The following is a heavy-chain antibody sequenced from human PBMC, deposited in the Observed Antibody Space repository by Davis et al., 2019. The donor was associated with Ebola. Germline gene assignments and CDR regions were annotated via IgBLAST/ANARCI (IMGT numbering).Heavy chain of an antibody. J-gene: IGHJ4*02. D-gene: IGHD4-17*01. V-gene: IGHV1-2*02. CDR2: INPNSGGT. Sequence: ASVKVSCKASGYTFTGYYMHWVRQAPGQGLEWMGWINPNSGGTNYAQKFQGRVTMTRDTSISTAYMELSRLRSDDTAVYYCARDYTVTRALGYWGQGTLVTVSS. CDR3: ARDYTVTRALGY. CDR1: GYTFTGYY.